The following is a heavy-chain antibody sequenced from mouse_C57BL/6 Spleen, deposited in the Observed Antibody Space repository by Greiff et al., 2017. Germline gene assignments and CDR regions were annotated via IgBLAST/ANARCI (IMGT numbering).Heavy chain of an antibody. CDR2: IYPRSGNT. CDR1: GYTFTSYG. V-gene: IGHV1-81*01. J-gene: IGHJ1*03. D-gene: IGHD2-4*01. CDR3: ARWGYYDYDYWYFDV. Sequence: QVQLQQSGAELARPGASVKLSCKASGYTFTSYGISWVKQRTGQGLEWIGEIYPRSGNTYYTEKFKGKATLTADKSSSTAYMELRSLTSEDSAVYFCARWGYYDYDYWYFDVWGTGTTVTVSS.